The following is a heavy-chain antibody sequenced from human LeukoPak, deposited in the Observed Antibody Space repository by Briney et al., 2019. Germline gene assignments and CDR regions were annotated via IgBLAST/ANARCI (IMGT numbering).Heavy chain of an antibody. CDR1: GFTFSSYA. Sequence: PGGSLTLSCAASGFTFSSYAMSWVRQAPGKGLELVSAISGSGGSTYYADSVKGRFTISRDNSKNTLYLQMNSLRAEDTAVYYCAKQADSGYDIHFDYWGQGTLVTVSS. CDR2: ISGSGGST. V-gene: IGHV3-23*01. D-gene: IGHD5-12*01. J-gene: IGHJ4*02. CDR3: AKQADSGYDIHFDY.